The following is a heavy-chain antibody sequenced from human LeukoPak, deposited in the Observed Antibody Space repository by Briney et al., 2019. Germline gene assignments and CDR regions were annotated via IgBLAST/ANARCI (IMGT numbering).Heavy chain of an antibody. CDR2: IGWDGGYT. J-gene: IGHJ6*04. V-gene: IGHV3-43D*03. D-gene: IGHD3-16*01. Sequence: PGGSLRLSCAASGFTFDDYAMHWARQAPGKGLEWVSLIGWDGGYTYYADSVKGRFTISRDNSKNSLYLQMNSLRAEDTAVYFCAKSTRAVMAMMDVWGKGTTVTVSS. CDR1: GFTFDDYA. CDR3: AKSTRAVMAMMDV.